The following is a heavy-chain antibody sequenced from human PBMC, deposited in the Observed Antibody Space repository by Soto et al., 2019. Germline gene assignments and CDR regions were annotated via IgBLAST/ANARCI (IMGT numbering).Heavy chain of an antibody. J-gene: IGHJ4*02. V-gene: IGHV3-74*01. Sequence: ELQLVESGGGLAQPGGSLRLSCAASGFIFSSYWMHWVRQAPGKGLVWVSRINSDGSRTSYADSVKGRFTISRDNAKNTLNLQMNSLRAEDTAVYYCARVSVGAYYFDYWGQGILVTVSS. CDR3: ARVSVGAYYFDY. CDR1: GFIFSSYW. CDR2: INSDGSRT. D-gene: IGHD1-26*01.